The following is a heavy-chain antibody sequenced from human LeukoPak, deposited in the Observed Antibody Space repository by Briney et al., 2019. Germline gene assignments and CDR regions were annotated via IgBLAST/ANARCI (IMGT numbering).Heavy chain of an antibody. Sequence: GGSLRLSCAASGFTFSSYGMHWVRQAPGKGLEWVAFIRYDGSNKYYADSVKGRFTISRDNSKNTLYLQMNSLRAEDTAVYYCANLRNMVRGVINWGQGTLVTVSS. CDR3: ANLRNMVRGVIN. D-gene: IGHD3-10*01. CDR1: GFTFSSYG. CDR2: IRYDGSNK. V-gene: IGHV3-30*02. J-gene: IGHJ4*02.